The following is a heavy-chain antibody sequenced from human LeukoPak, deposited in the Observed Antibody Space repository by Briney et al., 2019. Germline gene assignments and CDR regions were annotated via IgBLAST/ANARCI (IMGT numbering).Heavy chain of an antibody. V-gene: IGHV3-33*06. D-gene: IGHD5-12*01. J-gene: IGHJ4*02. Sequence: PGGSLRLSCAASGFTFSSYGMHWVRQAPGKGLEWVAVILYDGSKKYYADSVKGRFTISRDNSKNTLYLQMNSLRAEDTAVYYCAKGGSSYDWDIDYWGQGTLVTVSS. CDR2: ILYDGSKK. CDR3: AKGGSSYDWDIDY. CDR1: GFTFSSYG.